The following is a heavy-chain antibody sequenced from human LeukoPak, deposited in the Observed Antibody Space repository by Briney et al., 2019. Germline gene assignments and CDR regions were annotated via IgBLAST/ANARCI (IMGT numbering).Heavy chain of an antibody. Sequence: ASVKVSCKASGYTFTTYYMHWVRQAPGQGPEWMGWINPQSGATNYAQKFQGRVTMTRDTSISTAYMELTTLTSDDTAVYYCARPRGSYYNWFDPWGQGTLVTVSS. CDR1: GYTFTTYY. J-gene: IGHJ5*02. D-gene: IGHD1-26*01. CDR3: ARPRGSYYNWFDP. CDR2: INPQSGAT. V-gene: IGHV1-2*02.